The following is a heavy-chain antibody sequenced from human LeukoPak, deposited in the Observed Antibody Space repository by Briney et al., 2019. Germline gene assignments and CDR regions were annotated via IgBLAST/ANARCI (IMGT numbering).Heavy chain of an antibody. V-gene: IGHV4-34*01. CDR3: ARCSRYSKLRGNYYYMDV. CDR1: GVSFSGYY. CDR2: INHSGST. D-gene: IGHD3-9*01. J-gene: IGHJ6*03. Sequence: NPSETLSLTCAVYGVSFSGYYWSWLRQPPGKGLEWIVEINHSGSTNYNPSLKSRVTISVDTSKNHFSLKLSSVTAADTAVYYCARCSRYSKLRGNYYYMDVWGKGTTVTVSS.